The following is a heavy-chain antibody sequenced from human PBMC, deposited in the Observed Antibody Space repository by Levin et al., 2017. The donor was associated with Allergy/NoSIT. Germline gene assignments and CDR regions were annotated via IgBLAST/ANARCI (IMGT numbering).Heavy chain of an antibody. CDR1: GYTFTSYG. CDR2: ISAYNGNT. Sequence: GESLKISCKASGYTFTSYGISWVRQAPGQGLEWMGWISAYNGNTNYAQKLQGRVTMTTDTSTSTAYMELRSLRSDDTAVYYCARDRHYYGSGSYFSGDDYWGQGTLVTVSS. D-gene: IGHD3-10*01. V-gene: IGHV1-18*01. CDR3: ARDRHYYGSGSYFSGDDY. J-gene: IGHJ4*02.